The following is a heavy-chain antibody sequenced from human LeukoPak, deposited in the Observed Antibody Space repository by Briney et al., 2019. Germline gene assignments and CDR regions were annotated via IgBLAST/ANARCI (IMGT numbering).Heavy chain of an antibody. CDR2: IRYDGSNK. Sequence: PGGSLRLSCAASGFTFSSYGMHWVRQAPGKGLEWVAFIRYDGSNKYYADSVKGRFTISRDNAKNSLYLQMNSLRAEDTAVYYCARTRGYVYYYYMDVWGKGTTVTVSS. J-gene: IGHJ6*03. CDR1: GFTFSSYG. CDR3: ARTRGYVYYYYMDV. D-gene: IGHD5-12*01. V-gene: IGHV3-30*02.